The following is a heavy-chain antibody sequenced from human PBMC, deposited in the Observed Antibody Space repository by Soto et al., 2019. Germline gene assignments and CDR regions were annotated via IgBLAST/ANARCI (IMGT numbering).Heavy chain of an antibody. D-gene: IGHD3-10*01. J-gene: IGHJ4*02. V-gene: IGHV4-39*01. CDR1: GDSISSNNYH. CDR3: ARHRGPTGPNY. Sequence: QLQLQESGPGLVKPSETLSLTCTVSGDSISSNNYHWGWIRQPPGKGLEWIGSMYHSGNTYHNPSLKSRVTISADTSKNQFSLNLRSVTAADTAVYYCARHRGPTGPNYWGQGSLVTVSS. CDR2: MYHSGNT.